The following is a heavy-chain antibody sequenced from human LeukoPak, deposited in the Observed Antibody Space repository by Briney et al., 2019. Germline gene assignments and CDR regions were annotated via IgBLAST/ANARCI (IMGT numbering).Heavy chain of an antibody. Sequence: SETLSLTCTVSGGSISSYYWSWIRQPPGKGLEWIGYIYYSGSTYYNPSLKSRVTISVDTSKNQFSLKLSSVTAADTAVYYCGTQAAGTDPDYWGQGTLVTVSS. CDR2: IYYSGST. CDR1: GGSISSYY. J-gene: IGHJ4*02. D-gene: IGHD6-13*01. CDR3: GTQAAGTDPDY. V-gene: IGHV4-59*04.